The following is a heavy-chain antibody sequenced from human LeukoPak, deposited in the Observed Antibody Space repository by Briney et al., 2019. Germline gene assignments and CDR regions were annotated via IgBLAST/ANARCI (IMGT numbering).Heavy chain of an antibody. V-gene: IGHV4-39*07. CDR1: GVSIRSSSYY. J-gene: IGHJ4*02. CDR2: VYYSGST. Sequence: PSETLSLTCTVSGVSIRSSSYYWGWIRQPPGKGLEWIGTVYYSGSTYSNPSLKSRVTISVDTSKNQFSLKLSSVTAADTAVYYCAASHYDILTGYTRSFDYWGQGTLVTVSS. CDR3: AASHYDILTGYTRSFDY. D-gene: IGHD3-9*01.